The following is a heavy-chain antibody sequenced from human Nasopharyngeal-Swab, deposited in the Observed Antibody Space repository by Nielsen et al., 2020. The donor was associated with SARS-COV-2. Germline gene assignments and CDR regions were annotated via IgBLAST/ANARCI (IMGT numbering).Heavy chain of an antibody. CDR1: GGTFSSYA. Sequence: SVKVSCKASGGTFSSYAISWVRQAPGQGLEWMGGIIPIFGTANYAQKFQGRVTITADESTSTAYMELSSLRSEYTAVYYCARDLYYDSSGHWYYYYGMDVWGQGTTVTVSS. V-gene: IGHV1-69*13. D-gene: IGHD3-22*01. J-gene: IGHJ6*02. CDR2: IIPIFGTA. CDR3: ARDLYYDSSGHWYYYYGMDV.